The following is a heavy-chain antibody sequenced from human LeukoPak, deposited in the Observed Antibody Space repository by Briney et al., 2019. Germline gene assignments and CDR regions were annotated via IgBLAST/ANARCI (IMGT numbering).Heavy chain of an antibody. Sequence: SETLSLTCAVSGYSISSNYYWGWIRQPPGKGLEWIGSIYHSGSTYYNPSLKSQVTISVDTSKNQFSLKVSSVTAADTAVYYCARYQGNVEGFDYWGQGTLVTVSS. V-gene: IGHV4-38-2*01. D-gene: IGHD1-1*01. CDR1: GYSISSNYY. CDR3: ARYQGNVEGFDY. CDR2: IYHSGST. J-gene: IGHJ4*02.